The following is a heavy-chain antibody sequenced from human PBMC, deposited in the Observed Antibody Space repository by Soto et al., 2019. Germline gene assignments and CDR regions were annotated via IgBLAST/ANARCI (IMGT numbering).Heavy chain of an antibody. V-gene: IGHV4-30-4*01. CDR3: ARGTYYDSSGYPYYYYGMDV. CDR2: IYYSGST. CDR1: GGSISSGDYY. Sequence: QVQLQESGPGLVKPSQTLSLTCTVSGGSISSGDYYWSWIRQPPGKGLEWIGYIYYSGSTYYNPSLKSRVTISVDTSKNPFSLKLSSVTAADTAVYYCARGTYYDSSGYPYYYYGMDVWGQGTTVTVSS. D-gene: IGHD3-22*01. J-gene: IGHJ6*02.